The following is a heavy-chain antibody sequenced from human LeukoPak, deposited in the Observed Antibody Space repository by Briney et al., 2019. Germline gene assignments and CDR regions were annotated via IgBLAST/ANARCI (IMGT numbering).Heavy chain of an antibody. D-gene: IGHD3-9*01. CDR1: GYTFTGYY. CDR2: INPNSGGT. V-gene: IGHV1-2*02. CDR3: AREYDILTGIDY. Sequence: ASVKVSCKASGYTFTGYYMHWERQAPGQGLEWMGWINPNSGGTNYAQKFQGRVTMTRDTSISTAYMELSRLRSDDTAVYYCAREYDILTGIDYWGQGTLVTVSS. J-gene: IGHJ4*02.